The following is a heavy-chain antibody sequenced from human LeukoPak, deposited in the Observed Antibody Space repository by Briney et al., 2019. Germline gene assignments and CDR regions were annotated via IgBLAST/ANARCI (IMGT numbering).Heavy chain of an antibody. V-gene: IGHV3-23*01. CDR1: GFTFSSYA. J-gene: IGHJ4*02. D-gene: IGHD6-13*01. Sequence: GGSLRLSCAASGFTFSSYAMSWVRQAPARGREWVAAISGSGGNTYYAASVRGRFTNSRDNTKNTLYHQMNSLRAEDTAVYYWAKGRSGIAAAGLNYWGQGTLVTVSS. CDR3: AKGRSGIAAAGLNY. CDR2: ISGSGGNT.